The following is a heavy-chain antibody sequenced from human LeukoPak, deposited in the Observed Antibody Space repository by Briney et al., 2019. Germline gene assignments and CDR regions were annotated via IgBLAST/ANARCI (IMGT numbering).Heavy chain of an antibody. Sequence: ASVKVSCKASGGTFSSYAISWVRQAPGQGLEWMGRIITIIGIANYAQKFQGRVTITADKSTSTAYMELSSLRSEDTAVYYCARASRLNYGSGADAFDIWGQGTMVTVSS. CDR3: ARASRLNYGSGADAFDI. CDR1: GGTFSSYA. V-gene: IGHV1-69*04. CDR2: IITIIGIA. D-gene: IGHD3-10*01. J-gene: IGHJ3*02.